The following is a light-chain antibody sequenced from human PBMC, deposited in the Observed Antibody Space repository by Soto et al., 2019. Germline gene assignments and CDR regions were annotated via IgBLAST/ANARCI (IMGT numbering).Light chain of an antibody. Sequence: DIVMTQSPDSLAVCLGERATINCKSSQTVLYSAKNKNYLAWYQHKPGQPPKLLIYWASTRESGVPDRFSGSGSGTDFTLTISSLQAEDVAVYYCQQYYTIPYTFGQGTKLEIK. CDR1: QTVLYSAKNKNY. V-gene: IGKV4-1*01. CDR3: QQYYTIPYT. CDR2: WAS. J-gene: IGKJ2*01.